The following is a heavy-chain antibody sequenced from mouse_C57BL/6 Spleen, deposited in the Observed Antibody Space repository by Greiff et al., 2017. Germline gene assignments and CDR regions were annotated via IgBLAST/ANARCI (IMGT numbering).Heavy chain of an antibody. CDR2: IYPGSGST. CDR3: ERSGFYYGSSPAWFVY. J-gene: IGHJ3*01. Sequence: QVQLQQPGAELVKPGASVKMSCKASGYTFTSYWITWVKQRPGQGLAWIGDIYPGSGSTNYNEKFKSKATLTVDTSSSTAYMQLSSLTSEDSAVYYCERSGFYYGSSPAWFVYGGQGILVIVSA. CDR1: GYTFTSYW. D-gene: IGHD1-1*01. V-gene: IGHV1-55*01.